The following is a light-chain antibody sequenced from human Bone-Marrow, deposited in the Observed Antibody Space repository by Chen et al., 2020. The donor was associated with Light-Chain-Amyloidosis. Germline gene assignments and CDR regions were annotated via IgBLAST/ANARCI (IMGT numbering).Light chain of an antibody. CDR1: SSDVGGYNY. CDR3: SSDTSSSTLVV. CDR2: DVS. J-gene: IGLJ2*01. Sequence: QSALTQPASVSGSPGQSITISCTGTSSDVGGYNYVSWYQQHPGKAPKLMIYDVSNRPSGVSNRFSGSKSVNTASLTMSGLQAEDEADYYCSSDTSSSTLVVFGGGTKLTVL. V-gene: IGLV2-14*01.